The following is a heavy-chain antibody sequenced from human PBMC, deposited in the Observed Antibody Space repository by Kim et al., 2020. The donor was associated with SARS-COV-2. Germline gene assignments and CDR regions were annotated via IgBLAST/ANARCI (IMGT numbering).Heavy chain of an antibody. CDR3: VHSSITMIVSS. D-gene: IGHD3-22*01. J-gene: IGHJ5*02. CDR2: IYWDDDK. V-gene: IGHV2-5*02. Sequence: QPPGKALEWLALIYWDDDKRYSPSLKSRLTITKDTSKNQVVLTMTNMDPVDTATYYCVHSSITMIVSSWGQGTLVTVSS.